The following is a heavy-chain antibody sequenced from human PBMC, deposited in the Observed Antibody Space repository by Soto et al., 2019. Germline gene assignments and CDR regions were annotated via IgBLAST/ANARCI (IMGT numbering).Heavy chain of an antibody. CDR3: ARDSGGPYSSSWYHWFDP. CDR1: GYTFTSNG. D-gene: IGHD6-13*01. V-gene: IGHV1-18*01. Sequence: ASVKVSCTASGYTFTSNGISWVRQAPGQGLEWMGWISAYNGNTNYAQKLQGRVTMTTDTSTSTAYMELRSLRSDDTAVYYCARDSGGPYSSSWYHWFDPWGQGTLVTVSS. J-gene: IGHJ5*02. CDR2: ISAYNGNT.